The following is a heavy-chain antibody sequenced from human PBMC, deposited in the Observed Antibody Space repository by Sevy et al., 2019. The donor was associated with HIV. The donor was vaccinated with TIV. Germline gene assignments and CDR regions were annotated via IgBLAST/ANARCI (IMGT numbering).Heavy chain of an antibody. CDR1: GFTFSSYA. Sequence: GGSLRLSCAASGFTFSSYAMHWVRQAPGKGLEWVAVISYDGSNKYYADSVKGRFTISRDNSKNTLYLQMNSLRAEDTAGYYCARDFNDCSSTSCYRYYYYGMAVWGQGTTVTVSS. J-gene: IGHJ6*02. V-gene: IGHV3-30*04. CDR2: ISYDGSNK. CDR3: ARDFNDCSSTSCYRYYYYGMAV. D-gene: IGHD2-2*01.